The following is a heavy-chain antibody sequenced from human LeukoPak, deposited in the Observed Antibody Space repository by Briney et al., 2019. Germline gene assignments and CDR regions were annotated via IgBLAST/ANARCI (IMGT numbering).Heavy chain of an antibody. CDR2: ISSSTSTI. CDR3: ARPFYDSGGYYYKSFDI. D-gene: IGHD3-22*01. CDR1: GFTFSSYS. J-gene: IGHJ3*02. Sequence: GGSLRLSCAASGFTFSSYSMNWVRQAPGKGLEWVSYISSSTSTIYYADSVKGRFTISRDNAKTSLYLQMNSLRDEDTAVYYCARPFYDSGGYYYKSFDIWGQGTMVTVSS. V-gene: IGHV3-48*02.